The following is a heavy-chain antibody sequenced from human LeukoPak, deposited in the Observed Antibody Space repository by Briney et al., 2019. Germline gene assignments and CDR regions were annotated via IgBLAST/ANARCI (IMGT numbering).Heavy chain of an antibody. Sequence: GGSLRLSCAASAFTFRTYWMSWVRQAPGKGLEWVAMIKPDGSEKYYVDSVKGLFTISRDNAKNSLYLQMSSLRAEDTAVYYCTRDASGDTNSGPRMDVWGQGTTVTVSS. CDR2: IKPDGSEK. D-gene: IGHD1-26*01. V-gene: IGHV3-7*05. J-gene: IGHJ6*02. CDR1: AFTFRTYW. CDR3: TRDASGDTNSGPRMDV.